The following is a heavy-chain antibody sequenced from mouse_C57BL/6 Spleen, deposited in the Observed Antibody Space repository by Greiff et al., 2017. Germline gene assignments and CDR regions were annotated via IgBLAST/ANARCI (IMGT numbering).Heavy chain of an antibody. CDR1: GFTFSSYA. CDR3: ARDFGNYFDY. D-gene: IGHD1-1*02. Sequence: DVHLVESGGGLVKPGGSLKLSCAASGFTFSSYAMSWVRQTPDKRLEWVATISDGGSYTYYPDNVKGRFTISRDNAKNNLYLQMSHLKSEDTAMYYCARDFGNYFDYWGQGTTLTVSS. CDR2: ISDGGSYT. J-gene: IGHJ2*01. V-gene: IGHV5-4*01.